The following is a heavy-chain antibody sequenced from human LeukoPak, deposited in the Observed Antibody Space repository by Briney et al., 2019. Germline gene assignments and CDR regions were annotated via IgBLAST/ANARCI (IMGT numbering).Heavy chain of an antibody. J-gene: IGHJ4*02. D-gene: IGHD3-3*01. Sequence: GGSLRLSCAASGFTFSSYAMHWVRQAPGKGLEWVSYIDTSGSAIYYADSVKGRFTISRDNSKNTLYLQMNSLRAEDTAVYYCAREPTIFGVVIMYYFDYWGQGTLVTVSS. CDR2: IDTSGSAI. CDR1: GFTFSSYA. CDR3: AREPTIFGVVIMYYFDY. V-gene: IGHV3-48*01.